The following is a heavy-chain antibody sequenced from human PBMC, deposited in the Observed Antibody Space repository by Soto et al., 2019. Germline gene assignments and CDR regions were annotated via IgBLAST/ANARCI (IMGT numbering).Heavy chain of an antibody. J-gene: IGHJ6*02. Sequence: EVQLVESGGALVQPGRSLRLSCAASGFSFDDYAMHWVRQAPGKGLEWVSGISSSSGSMGYADSVRGRFTISRDNAKNSLYLLMNSLRPEDSALYYCARDSETGGDSWGLYSYDHYGMDVWGQGTTVTVSS. V-gene: IGHV3-9*01. CDR2: ISSSSGSM. CDR1: GFSFDDYA. D-gene: IGHD2-21*02. CDR3: ARDSETGGDSWGLYSYDHYGMDV.